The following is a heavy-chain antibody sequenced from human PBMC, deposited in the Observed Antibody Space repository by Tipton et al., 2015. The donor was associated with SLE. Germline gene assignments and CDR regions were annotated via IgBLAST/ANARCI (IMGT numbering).Heavy chain of an antibody. D-gene: IGHD1-7*01. Sequence: GSLRLSCTASGFTFNNYAMNWVRQAPGKGLEWVSGISGSGDSTFSGDSVKGRFTISRDNSKKTLYLQMNSLRVEDTAIYYCASANWNYGFFDYWGQGTLVTVSS. J-gene: IGHJ4*02. CDR1: GFTFNNYA. CDR3: ASANWNYGFFDY. V-gene: IGHV3-23*01. CDR2: ISGSGDST.